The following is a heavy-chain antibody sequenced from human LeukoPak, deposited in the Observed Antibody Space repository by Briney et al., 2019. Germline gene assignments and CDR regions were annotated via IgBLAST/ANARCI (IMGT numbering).Heavy chain of an antibody. CDR3: ARDGTDTAMVNWYFDL. CDR1: GFTFSSYG. V-gene: IGHV3-30*03. CDR2: ISYDGSNK. D-gene: IGHD5-18*01. J-gene: IGHJ2*01. Sequence: GGSLRLSCAASGFTFSSYGMHWVRQAPGKGLEWVAVISYDGSNKYYADSVKGRFTISRDNSKNTLYLQMNSLRAEDTAVYYCARDGTDTAMVNWYFDLWGRGTLVTVSS.